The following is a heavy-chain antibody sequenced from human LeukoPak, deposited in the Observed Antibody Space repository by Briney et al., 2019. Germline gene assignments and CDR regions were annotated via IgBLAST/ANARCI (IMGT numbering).Heavy chain of an antibody. CDR2: IIPIFGTA. Sequence: SVKVSCKASGGTFSSYAISWVRQAPGQGLEWMGRIIPIFGTANYAQKFQGRVTITTDESTSTAYMELSSLRSEDTAVYYCARSLYYDILTGYRNWFDPWGQGTLVTVSS. V-gene: IGHV1-69*05. CDR1: GGTFSSYA. J-gene: IGHJ5*02. D-gene: IGHD3-9*01. CDR3: ARSLYYDILTGYRNWFDP.